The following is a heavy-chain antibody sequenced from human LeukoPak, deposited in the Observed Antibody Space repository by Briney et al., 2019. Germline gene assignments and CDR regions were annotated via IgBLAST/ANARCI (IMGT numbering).Heavy chain of an antibody. CDR3: ARSDSSGYYDNYFDY. CDR2: INPNSGGT. D-gene: IGHD3-22*01. CDR1: GYTFTGYY. Sequence: ASVKVSCKASGYTFTGYYMHWVRQAPGQGLEWMGWINPNSGGTNYAQKLQGRVTMTTDTSTSTAYMELRSLRSDDTAVYYCARSDSSGYYDNYFDYWGQGTLVTVSS. V-gene: IGHV1-2*02. J-gene: IGHJ4*02.